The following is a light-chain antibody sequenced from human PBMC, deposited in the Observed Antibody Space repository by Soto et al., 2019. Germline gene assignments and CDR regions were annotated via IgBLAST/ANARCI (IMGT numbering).Light chain of an antibody. CDR3: QTWGTGIHV. Sequence: QLVLTQSPSASASLGASVKLTCTLSSGHSSYAIAWHQQQPEKGPRYLMKLNSDGSHSKGDGIPDRFSGSSSGAERYLIISSLQSEDEADYYCQTWGTGIHVFGTGTKLIVL. J-gene: IGLJ1*01. CDR2: LNSDGSH. V-gene: IGLV4-69*01. CDR1: SGHSSYA.